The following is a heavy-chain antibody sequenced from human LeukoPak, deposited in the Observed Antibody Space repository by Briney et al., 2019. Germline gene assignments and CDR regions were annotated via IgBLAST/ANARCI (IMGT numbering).Heavy chain of an antibody. CDR2: IYYGENT. Sequence: SETLSLACTVSGGSISSGPYYWGWIRQPPGKGLEWIGNIYYGENTYYNPSLKSRVTISIDTSKNQFYLKLSSLTAADTAVYYCARDPDLDYSRGWYWGAFDYWGQGTLVTVSS. CDR1: GGSISSGPYY. CDR3: ARDPDLDYSRGWYWGAFDY. D-gene: IGHD6-19*01. V-gene: IGHV4-39*02. J-gene: IGHJ4*02.